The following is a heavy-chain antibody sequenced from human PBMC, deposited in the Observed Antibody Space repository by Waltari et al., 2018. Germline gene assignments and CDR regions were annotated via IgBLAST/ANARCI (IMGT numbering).Heavy chain of an antibody. CDR1: GFSFSTYW. Sequence: EVQLVESGGGLVEPGGSLRLSCVASGFSFSTYWMRWVRQAPGKGLEWVADINQDGSKKYYMGSMKGRFTISRDNAKSSVYLEMNSLRGDDTAVYYCARDWEGERPNFDYWGQGILVTVSS. D-gene: IGHD1-26*01. CDR2: INQDGSKK. CDR3: ARDWEGERPNFDY. V-gene: IGHV3-7*01. J-gene: IGHJ4*02.